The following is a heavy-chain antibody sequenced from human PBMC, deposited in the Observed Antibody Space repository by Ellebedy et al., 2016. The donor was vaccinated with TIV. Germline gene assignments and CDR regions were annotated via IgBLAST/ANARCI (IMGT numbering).Heavy chain of an antibody. Sequence: AASVKVSCKASGYTFTSYGISWVRQAPGQGLEWMGWISSYNGNTNYAQKLQGRVTMTTDTSTSTAYMELRGLRSDDTAVYYCARGKLGGYYESSVGYWGQGTLVTVSS. V-gene: IGHV1-18*04. D-gene: IGHD3-22*01. J-gene: IGHJ4*02. CDR2: ISSYNGNT. CDR1: GYTFTSYG. CDR3: ARGKLGGYYESSVGY.